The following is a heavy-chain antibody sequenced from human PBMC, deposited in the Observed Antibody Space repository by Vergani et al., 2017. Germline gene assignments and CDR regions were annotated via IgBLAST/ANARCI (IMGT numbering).Heavy chain of an antibody. V-gene: IGHV1-3*01. CDR1: GHTFTSYA. Sequence: QVQLVQSGAEVKKPGASVKVSCKASGHTFTSYAMHWVRQAPGQRLEWMGWINAGNGNTKYSQKFQGRVTITRDTSASTAYMELSSLRSEDTAVYYCARDPDIVVVPAAPYYYYYYGMDVWGQGTTVTVSS. J-gene: IGHJ6*02. CDR3: ARDPDIVVVPAAPYYYYYYGMDV. CDR2: INAGNGNT. D-gene: IGHD2-2*01.